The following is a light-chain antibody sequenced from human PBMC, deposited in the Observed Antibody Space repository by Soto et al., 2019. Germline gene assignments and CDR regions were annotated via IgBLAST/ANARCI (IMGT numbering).Light chain of an antibody. J-gene: IGLJ1*01. Sequence: QSALTQPPSVSGSPGQSVTISCTGTSSDVGSYNRVSWYQQTPGTAPKLMIYEVSNRPSGRPDRFSGSKSGNTASLTISGLQAEDEADYYCSSYTISSTYVFGTGTKVTVL. CDR1: SSDVGSYNR. CDR3: SSYTISSTYV. V-gene: IGLV2-18*02. CDR2: EVS.